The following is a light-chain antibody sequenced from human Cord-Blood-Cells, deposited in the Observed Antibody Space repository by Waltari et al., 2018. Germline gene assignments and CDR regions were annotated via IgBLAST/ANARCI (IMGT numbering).Light chain of an antibody. J-gene: IGKJ3*01. Sequence: DIQMTQSPSSLSASVGDRVTITCRASQSISSYLHWYQQKPGKAPKLLIYASSSLQSGGPSRFSGSGSGTDFTLTISSLQPEDFATYYCQQSYSTPFTCGPGTKVDIK. CDR1: QSISSY. CDR3: QQSYSTPFT. V-gene: IGKV1-39*01. CDR2: ASS.